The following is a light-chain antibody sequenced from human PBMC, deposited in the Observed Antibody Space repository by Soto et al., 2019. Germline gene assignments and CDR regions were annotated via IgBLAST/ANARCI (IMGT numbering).Light chain of an antibody. J-gene: IGLJ2*01. V-gene: IGLV6-57*04. Sequence: NFMLTQPPSVSESPGKTVTISCTRSSGSIASNYVQWYQQRPGSAPTTVIYKDNQRPSGVPDRFSGSIDSSSNSASLTISGLKAEDDAYYACQYNESSVVFGGGTKLTVL. CDR2: KDN. CDR1: SGSIASNY. CDR3: QYNESSVV.